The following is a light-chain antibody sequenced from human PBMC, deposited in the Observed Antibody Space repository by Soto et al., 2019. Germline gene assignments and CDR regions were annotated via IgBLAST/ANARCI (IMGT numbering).Light chain of an antibody. CDR1: SSDVGYYKY. J-gene: IGLJ1*01. CDR3: TSYGGRNNFV. CDR2: DVS. Sequence: QSALTQPPAASGSPGQSVTISCAGTSSDVGYYKYVSWYQHHPDKAPRVVIYDVSQRPSGVPDRFSGSKSGNTASLTITDLQPEDEADYYCTSYGGRNNFVFGSGTKLTVL. V-gene: IGLV2-8*01.